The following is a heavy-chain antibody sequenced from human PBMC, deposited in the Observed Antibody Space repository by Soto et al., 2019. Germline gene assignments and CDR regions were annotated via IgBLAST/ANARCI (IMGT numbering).Heavy chain of an antibody. Sequence: SETLSLTCTVSGASINNYYWSWVRQPAGKGLEWIGRMSTSGSTNYNPSLKSRVTMSVDTSKNQFSLMLNSVTAADTAVYYCRRDFDYWGQGTLVTV. CDR1: GASINNYY. J-gene: IGHJ4*02. V-gene: IGHV4-4*07. CDR3: RRDFDY. D-gene: IGHD6-6*01. CDR2: MSTSGST.